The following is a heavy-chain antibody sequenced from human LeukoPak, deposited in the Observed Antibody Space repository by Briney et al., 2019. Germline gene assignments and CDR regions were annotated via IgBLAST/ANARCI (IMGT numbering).Heavy chain of an antibody. CDR1: GFTFSSYG. D-gene: IGHD6-13*01. Sequence: GGSLRLSCAASGFTFSSYGMHWVRQAPGKGLEWVAFIRYDGSNKYYADSVKGRFTISRDNSKNTLYLQMNSLRAEDTAVYYCAKDITIAAAGLFDYWGQGTLVTVSS. V-gene: IGHV3-30*02. CDR3: AKDITIAAAGLFDY. CDR2: IRYDGSNK. J-gene: IGHJ4*02.